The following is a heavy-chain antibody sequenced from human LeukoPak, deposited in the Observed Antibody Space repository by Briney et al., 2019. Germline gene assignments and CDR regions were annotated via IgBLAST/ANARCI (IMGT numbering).Heavy chain of an antibody. CDR2: IIPILGIA. Sequence: SVKVSCKASGCTFSSYTISWVRQAPGQGLEWMGRIIPILGIANYAQKFQGRVTITADKSTSTAYMELSSLRSEDTAVYYCARGFKAYEIVTGSPQLEIWGQGTMVTVSS. V-gene: IGHV1-69*02. CDR1: GCTFSSYT. J-gene: IGHJ3*02. CDR3: ARGFKAYEIVTGSPQLEI. D-gene: IGHD3-9*01.